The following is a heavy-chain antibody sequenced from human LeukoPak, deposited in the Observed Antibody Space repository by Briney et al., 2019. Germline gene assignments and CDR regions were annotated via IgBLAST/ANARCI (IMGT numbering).Heavy chain of an antibody. J-gene: IGHJ5*02. D-gene: IGHD3-10*01. CDR2: IRPHSGVT. V-gene: IGHV1-2*02. CDR3: ARMTWVVNWLDP. Sequence: ASVKVSCVASGYTFTDYYIHWVRQAPGQRLEYMGWIRPHSGVTDYAQKFQGRVTMTRDTAISTAYMDLSSLTSDDAAVYYCARMTWVVNWLDPWGQGPRVTVSS. CDR1: GYTFTDYY.